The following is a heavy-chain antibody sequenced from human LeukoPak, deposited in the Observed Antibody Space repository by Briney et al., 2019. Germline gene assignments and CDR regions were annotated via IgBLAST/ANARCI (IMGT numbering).Heavy chain of an antibody. CDR1: GYTFTGYY. CDR2: FDPEDGET. Sequence: GASVKVSCKASGYTFTGYYMHWVRQAPGKGLEWMGGFDPEDGETIYAQKFQGRVTMTEDTSTDTAYMELSSLRSEDTAVYYCATGRMVRGVIPLDAFDIWGQGTMVTVSS. CDR3: ATGRMVRGVIPLDAFDI. V-gene: IGHV1-24*01. D-gene: IGHD3-10*01. J-gene: IGHJ3*02.